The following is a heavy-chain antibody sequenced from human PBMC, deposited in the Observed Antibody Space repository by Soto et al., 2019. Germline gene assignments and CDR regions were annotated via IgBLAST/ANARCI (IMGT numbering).Heavy chain of an antibody. Sequence: GASVKVSCKASGYTFTSYGISWVRQAPGQGLEWMGWISAYNGNTNYAQKLQGRVTMTTDTSTSTAYMELRSLRSDDTAVYYCARVNDFSSTSCYEYYLFDPWGQGTMVTVSS. CDR3: ARVNDFSSTSCYEYYLFDP. J-gene: IGHJ5*02. V-gene: IGHV1-18*01. CDR1: GYTFTSYG. CDR2: ISAYNGNT. D-gene: IGHD2-2*01.